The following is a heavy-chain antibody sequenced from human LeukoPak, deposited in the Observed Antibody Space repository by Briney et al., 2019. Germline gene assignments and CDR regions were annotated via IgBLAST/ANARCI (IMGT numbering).Heavy chain of an antibody. CDR1: GFTFSSYA. V-gene: IGHV3-23*01. D-gene: IGHD5-18*01. Sequence: GSLRLSCAASGFTFSSYAMSWVRQAPGKGLEWVSGISGSGGSTYYADSVKGRFTISRDNSKNTLYLQMNSLRAEDTAVYYCAKVSSYGLYYFDDWGQGTLVTVSS. CDR3: AKVSSYGLYYFDD. J-gene: IGHJ4*02. CDR2: ISGSGGST.